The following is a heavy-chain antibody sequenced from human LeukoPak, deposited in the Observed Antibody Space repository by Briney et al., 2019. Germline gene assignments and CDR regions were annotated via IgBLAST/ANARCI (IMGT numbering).Heavy chain of an antibody. CDR2: ISYDGSNK. D-gene: IGHD3-10*01. CDR1: GFTFSSYG. CDR3: AREVRGVLTNDY. V-gene: IGHV3-30*03. J-gene: IGHJ4*02. Sequence: GGSLRLSCAASGFTFSSYGMHWVRQAPGKGLEWVAVISYDGSNKYYADSVKGRFTISRDNSKNTLYLQMNSLRAEDTAVYYCAREVRGVLTNDYWGQGTLVTVSS.